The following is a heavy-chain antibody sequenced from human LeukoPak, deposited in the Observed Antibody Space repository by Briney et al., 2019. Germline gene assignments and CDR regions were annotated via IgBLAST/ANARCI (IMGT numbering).Heavy chain of an antibody. Sequence: PGESLKISCKGSGYSFTSYWIGWVRQMPGKGLEWMGIIYPGDSDTRYSPSFQGQVTISADKSISTAYLQWSSLKASDTAMYYCARLMSDVVVVAATPEGWFDPWGQGTLVTVSS. V-gene: IGHV5-51*01. J-gene: IGHJ5*02. CDR1: GYSFTSYW. D-gene: IGHD2-15*01. CDR3: ARLMSDVVVVAATPEGWFDP. CDR2: IYPGDSDT.